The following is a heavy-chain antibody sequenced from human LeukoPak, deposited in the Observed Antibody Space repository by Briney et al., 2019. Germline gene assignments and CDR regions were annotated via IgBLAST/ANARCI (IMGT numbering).Heavy chain of an antibody. V-gene: IGHV4-34*01. Sequence: PSETLSLTCAVHGGSFSGYYWSWIRQPSGKGLEWIGEINHSGSTNYNPSLKSRVTISVDTSKNQFSLKLSSVTAADTAVYYCARRRRAGYFDYWGQGTLVTVSS. CDR2: INHSGST. CDR3: ARRRRAGYFDY. J-gene: IGHJ4*02. D-gene: IGHD6-25*01. CDR1: GGSFSGYY.